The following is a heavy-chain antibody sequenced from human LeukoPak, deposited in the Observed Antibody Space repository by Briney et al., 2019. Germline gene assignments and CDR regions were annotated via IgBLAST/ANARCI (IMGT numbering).Heavy chain of an antibody. Sequence: SETLSLTCTVSGGSISSYYWSWIRLPPGKGLEWIGYIYYSGSTNYNPSLKSRVTISVDTSKNQFSLKLSSVTAADTAVYYCARDPGHDPGNYWGQGTLVTVSS. CDR1: GGSISSYY. D-gene: IGHD3-10*01. CDR3: ARDPGHDPGNY. V-gene: IGHV4-59*12. CDR2: IYYSGST. J-gene: IGHJ4*02.